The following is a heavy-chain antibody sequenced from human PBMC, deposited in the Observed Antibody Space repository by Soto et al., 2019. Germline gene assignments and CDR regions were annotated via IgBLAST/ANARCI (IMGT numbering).Heavy chain of an antibody. CDR2: ISGGGST. CDR1: GFTFSSYA. CDR3: TTEGFVGNLV. V-gene: IGHV3-23*01. J-gene: IGHJ6*02. D-gene: IGHD3-3*01. Sequence: GGSLRLSCAASGFTFSSYAMSWVRQAPGKGLEWVSAISGGGSTYYADSVKGRFTISRDNSKNTLYLQMNSLRAEDTAVYYCTTEGFVGNLVWGQVTTATVSS.